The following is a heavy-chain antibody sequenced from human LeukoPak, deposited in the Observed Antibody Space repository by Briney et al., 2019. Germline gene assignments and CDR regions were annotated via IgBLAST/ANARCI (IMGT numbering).Heavy chain of an antibody. CDR3: ARDRGYAMDV. J-gene: IGHJ6*02. CDR1: GLSISNQY. Sequence: GGSLRLSCAASGLSISNQYMSWVRQAPGKGLEWVSIIQSGGNIYYADSGKGRFTISRDNAKNTVYLQMNSLRAEDTAAYYCARDRGYAMDVWGQGTTVTVSS. CDR2: IQSGGNI. V-gene: IGHV3-53*01. D-gene: IGHD1-1*01.